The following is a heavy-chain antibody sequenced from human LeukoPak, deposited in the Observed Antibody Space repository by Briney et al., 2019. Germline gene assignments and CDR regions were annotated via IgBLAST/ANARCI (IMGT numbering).Heavy chain of an antibody. CDR2: IRYDGSNK. J-gene: IGHJ6*03. V-gene: IGHV3-30*02. D-gene: IGHD3-10*01. Sequence: GGSLRLSCAASGFTFSSYGMHWVRQAPGKGLEWVAFIRYDGSNKYYADSVKGRFTISRDNSKNTLYLQMNSLRAEDTAVYYCAKLQSGSGSPNYYYYYMDVWGKGTTVTISS. CDR3: AKLQSGSGSPNYYYYYMDV. CDR1: GFTFSSYG.